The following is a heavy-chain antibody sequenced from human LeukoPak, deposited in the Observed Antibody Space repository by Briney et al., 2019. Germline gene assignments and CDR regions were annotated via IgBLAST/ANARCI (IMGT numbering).Heavy chain of an antibody. Sequence: ASVKVSCKASGYTFTSYYMHWLRQAPGQGLEWMGIINPSGGSTSYAQKFQGRVTMTRDTSTSTVYMELSSLRSEDTAVYYCASTWSSTWNWFDPWGQGTLVTVSS. V-gene: IGHV1-46*01. J-gene: IGHJ5*02. D-gene: IGHD3-10*01. CDR2: INPSGGST. CDR1: GYTFTSYY. CDR3: ASTWSSTWNWFDP.